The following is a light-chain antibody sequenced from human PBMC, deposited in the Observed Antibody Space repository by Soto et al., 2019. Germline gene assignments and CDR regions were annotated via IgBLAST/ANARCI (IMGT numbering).Light chain of an antibody. CDR2: AAS. Sequence: DIQMTQSPSSLSASVGDRVTITCQASQSISNYLNWYQQKPGKAPKLLMFAASSLQSGVPSRFSGGGSGTDFTLTISSLQPEDFATYYCQQSYSTPRTFGQGTKVEIK. CDR1: QSISNY. J-gene: IGKJ1*01. CDR3: QQSYSTPRT. V-gene: IGKV1-39*01.